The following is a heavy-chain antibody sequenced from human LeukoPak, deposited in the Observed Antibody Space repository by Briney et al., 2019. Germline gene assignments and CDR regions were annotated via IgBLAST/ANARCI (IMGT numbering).Heavy chain of an antibody. CDR1: GGSISSYY. D-gene: IGHD6-13*01. V-gene: IGHV4-59*01. Sequence: SETLSLTCTVSGGSISSYYWSWIRQPPGKGLEWIGYIYYSGTTNYNPSLKSRVTISVDTSKNQFSLKLSSVTAADTAVYYCARGVYIAAAQYAYWGQGTLITVSS. CDR3: ARGVYIAAAQYAY. CDR2: IYYSGTT. J-gene: IGHJ4*02.